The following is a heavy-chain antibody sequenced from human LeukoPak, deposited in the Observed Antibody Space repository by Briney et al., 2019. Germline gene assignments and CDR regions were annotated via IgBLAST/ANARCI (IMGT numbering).Heavy chain of an antibody. CDR3: AREGRYRYGYNEYHSYMDI. CDR1: GGSISSYY. Sequence: PETLSPTCAVSGGSISSYYWSWIRQPPGKGLEWIGYIYYSGSTNYNPSLKSRVTISVDTSKNQFSLKLSSVTAAETAVYYCAREGRYRYGYNEYHSYMDIWGKGTTVTVSS. V-gene: IGHV4-59*01. D-gene: IGHD5-24*01. J-gene: IGHJ6*03. CDR2: IYYSGST.